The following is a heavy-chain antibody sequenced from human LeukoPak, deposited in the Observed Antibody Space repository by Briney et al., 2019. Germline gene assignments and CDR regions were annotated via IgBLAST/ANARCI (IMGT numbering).Heavy chain of an antibody. CDR1: RFTFSSYS. CDR2: ISSSSSYI. V-gene: IGHV3-21*01. CDR3: ARARKVGASSFDY. Sequence: KPGGSLRLSCAASRFTFSSYSMNWVRQAPGKGLEWVSSISSSSSYIYYADSVKGRFTISRDNAKNSLYLQMNSLRAEDTAVYYCARARKVGASSFDYWGQGTLVTVSS. D-gene: IGHD1-26*01. J-gene: IGHJ4*02.